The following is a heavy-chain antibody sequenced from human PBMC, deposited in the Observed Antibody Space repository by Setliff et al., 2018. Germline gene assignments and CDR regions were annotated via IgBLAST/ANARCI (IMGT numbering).Heavy chain of an antibody. CDR1: GYSFTDYY. J-gene: IGHJ5*02. V-gene: IGHV1-2*02. Sequence: ASVKVSCKASGYSFTDYYMHWVRQVPGRGLEWMGWINPKGGGTRYAQKFQGRVTMTRDTSISTAYMELSSLRSDDTAVYYCARDGISWLMWFDPWGQGTLVTVSS. CDR3: ARDGISWLMWFDP. D-gene: IGHD3-16*01. CDR2: INPKGGGT.